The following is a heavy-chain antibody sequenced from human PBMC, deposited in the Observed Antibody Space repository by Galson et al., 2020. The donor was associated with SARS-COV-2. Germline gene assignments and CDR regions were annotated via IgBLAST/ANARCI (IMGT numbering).Heavy chain of an antibody. J-gene: IGHJ3*02. V-gene: IGHV4-34*01. D-gene: IGHD3-3*02. CDR2: INHSGST. CDR1: GGSFSGYY. Sequence: SETLSLTCAVYGGSFSGYYWSWIRQPPGKGLEWIGEINHSGSTNYNPSLKSRVTISVDTSKNQFSLKLSSVTAADTAVYYCARGIFRPEDIWGQGTMVTVSS. CDR3: ARGIFRPEDI.